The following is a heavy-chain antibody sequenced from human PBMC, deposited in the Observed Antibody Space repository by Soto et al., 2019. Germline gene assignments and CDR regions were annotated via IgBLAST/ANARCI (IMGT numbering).Heavy chain of an antibody. V-gene: IGHV4-59*08. J-gene: IGHJ6*02. CDR2: IYYSGST. CDR3: ARSGYYYYGMDV. Sequence: QVQLQESGPGLVKPSETLSLTCTVSGGSISSYYCSWIRQPPGKGLEWIGYIYYSGSTNYNPSLKSRVTISVDTSKNQFSLKLSSVTAADTAVYYCARSGYYYYGMDVWGQGTTVTVSS. CDR1: GGSISSYY.